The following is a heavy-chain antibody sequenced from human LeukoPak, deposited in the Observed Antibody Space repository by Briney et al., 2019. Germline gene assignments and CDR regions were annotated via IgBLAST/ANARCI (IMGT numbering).Heavy chain of an antibody. D-gene: IGHD4-11*01. CDR2: ISSSSSYI. CDR1: GFTFSSYS. J-gene: IGHJ4*02. Sequence: PGGSLRLSCAASGFTFSSYSMNWVRQAPGKGLEWVSSISSSSSYIYYADSVKGRFTISRDNAKNSLYLQMNSLRAEDTAVYYCASLSPASSDYRDYYFDYWGQGTLVTVSS. CDR3: ASLSPASSDYRDYYFDY. V-gene: IGHV3-21*01.